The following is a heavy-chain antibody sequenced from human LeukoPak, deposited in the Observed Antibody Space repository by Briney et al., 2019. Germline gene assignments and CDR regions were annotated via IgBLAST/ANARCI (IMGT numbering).Heavy chain of an antibody. CDR1: GGSISSYY. CDR2: IYYSGST. V-gene: IGHV4-59*08. D-gene: IGHD6-6*01. Sequence: ASETLSLTCTVSGGSISSYYWSWIRQPPGKGLEWIGYIYYSGSTNYNPSLKSRVTISVDTSKNQFSLKLSSVTAADTAVYYCARGYYSSSSFFDYWGQGTLVTVSS. J-gene: IGHJ4*02. CDR3: ARGYYSSSSFFDY.